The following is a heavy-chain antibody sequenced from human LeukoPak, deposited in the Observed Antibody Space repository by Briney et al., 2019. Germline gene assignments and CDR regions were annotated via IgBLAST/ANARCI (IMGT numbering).Heavy chain of an antibody. Sequence: PGGSLRLSYVASGFTFSDYYMSWIRQAPGKGLEWRSYIANTGRSIYYAASVRGRLTISRDNSKNSLYLQMNSLRAEDTAVYYCAKSRQQLVLFDYWGQGTLVTVSS. CDR1: GFTFSDYY. CDR3: AKSRQQLVLFDY. J-gene: IGHJ4*02. D-gene: IGHD6-13*01. V-gene: IGHV3-11*01. CDR2: IANTGRSI.